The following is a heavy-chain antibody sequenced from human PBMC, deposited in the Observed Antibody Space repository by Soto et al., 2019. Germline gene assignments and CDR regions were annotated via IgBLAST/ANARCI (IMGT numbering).Heavy chain of an antibody. J-gene: IGHJ4*02. V-gene: IGHV3-48*01. CDR2: ISSSGSTI. CDR1: GFTFSGYT. D-gene: IGHD3-10*01. Sequence: GSLRLSCVASGFTFSGYTMSWVRQAPGKGLEWVSYISSSGSTIYYADSVKGRFTISRDNAKNSLYLQMNSLRAEDTAVYYCARLPPDSYYGSGTYCDFWGQGTLVTVSS. CDR3: ARLPPDSYYGSGTYCDF.